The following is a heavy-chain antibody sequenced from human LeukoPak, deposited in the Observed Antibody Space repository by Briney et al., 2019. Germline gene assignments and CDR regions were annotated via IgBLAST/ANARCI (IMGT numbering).Heavy chain of an antibody. V-gene: IGHV4-39*01. D-gene: IGHD1-1*01. CDR2: IYYSGST. CDR3: ARRYRRTPELTE. Sequence: SETLSLTCTVSGGSISSSSYYWGWIRQPPGKGLEWIGSIYYSGSTYYNPSLKSRVTISVDTSKNQFSLKLSSVTAADTAVYYCARRYRRTPELTEWGQGTLVTVSS. J-gene: IGHJ4*02. CDR1: GGSISSSSYY.